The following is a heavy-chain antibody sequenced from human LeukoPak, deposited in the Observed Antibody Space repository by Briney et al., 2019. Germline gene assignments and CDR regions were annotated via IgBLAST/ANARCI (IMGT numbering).Heavy chain of an antibody. D-gene: IGHD1-26*01. J-gene: IGHJ4*02. CDR2: IWYDGSNE. CDR1: GFTFSRYG. V-gene: IGHV3-33*01. Sequence: GRSLRLSCAASGFTFSRYGMHWVRQAPGKGLGWVAVIWYDGSNEYYADSVKGRFTIFRDNSKNTLHLQMNSLRAEDTAVYYCARPLVGAALDYWGQGTLVTVSS. CDR3: ARPLVGAALDY.